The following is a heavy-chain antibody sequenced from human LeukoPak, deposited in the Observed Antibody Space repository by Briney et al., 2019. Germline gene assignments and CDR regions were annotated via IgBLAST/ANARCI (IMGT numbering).Heavy chain of an antibody. CDR3: AREGLGELTLDY. V-gene: IGHV1-18*01. D-gene: IGHD3-16*01. CDR1: GYTFTTYG. J-gene: IGHJ4*02. CDR2: ISTDNGDT. Sequence: KPGASVKVSCKASGYTFTTYGITWVRRAPGQGLEWMGWISTDNGDTNYAQKLQGRVTLTTDTSTSTAYMELRSLRSDDTAVYYCAREGLGELTLDYWGQGTLVTVSS.